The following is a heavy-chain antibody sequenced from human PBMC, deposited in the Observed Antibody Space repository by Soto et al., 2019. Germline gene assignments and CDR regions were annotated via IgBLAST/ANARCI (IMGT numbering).Heavy chain of an antibody. CDR3: ATSEGDCGGGSCYNYFYYYGMDV. Sequence: ASVKVSCKASGGTRTEFSMHWVRQAPGQRPEWMGWLSVGNGDTKYSQKFQGRVTITRDTSARTAYMELSNLRSEDTAVYYCATSEGDCGGGSCYNYFYYYGMDVWGQGTTVTVSS. CDR2: LSVGNGDT. V-gene: IGHV1-3*01. D-gene: IGHD2-15*01. J-gene: IGHJ6*02. CDR1: GGTRTEFS.